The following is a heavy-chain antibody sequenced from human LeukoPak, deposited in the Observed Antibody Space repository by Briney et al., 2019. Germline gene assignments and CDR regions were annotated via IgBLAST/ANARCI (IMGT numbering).Heavy chain of an antibody. CDR3: ARGEYSSGWLDY. V-gene: IGHV3-53*01. D-gene: IGHD6-19*01. J-gene: IGHJ4*02. CDR1: GFTASSNY. CDR2: IFSGGST. Sequence: GGSLRLSCAASGFTASSNYMSWVRQAPGKGLEWVSVIFSGGSTYYTDSVKGRFTISRDDSKNTLYLQMNSLRVEDTAVYYCARGEYSSGWLDYWGQGTLVTVSS.